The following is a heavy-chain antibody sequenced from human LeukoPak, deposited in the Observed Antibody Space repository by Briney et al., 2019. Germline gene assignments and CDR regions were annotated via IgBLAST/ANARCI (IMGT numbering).Heavy chain of an antibody. Sequence: GESLKISCKGSGYSFTSYWIGWVRQIPGKGLGWMWIIYPGDSDTRYSPSFQGQVTISADKSISTAYLQWSSLKASDTAMYYCARILSHSSSWYYFDYWGQGTLVTVSS. CDR2: IYPGDSDT. CDR1: GYSFTSYW. D-gene: IGHD6-13*01. V-gene: IGHV5-51*01. J-gene: IGHJ4*02. CDR3: ARILSHSSSWYYFDY.